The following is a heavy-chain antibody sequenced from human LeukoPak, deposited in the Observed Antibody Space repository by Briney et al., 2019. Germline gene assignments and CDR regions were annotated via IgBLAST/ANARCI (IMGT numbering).Heavy chain of an antibody. V-gene: IGHV1-46*01. CDR3: ARDATPTTTLFY. D-gene: IGHD4-17*01. J-gene: IGHJ4*02. CDR1: GYTFTSNY. Sequence: ASVKVSCKASGYTFTSNYIHWVRQAPGQGLEWMGMIYPRDGSTSYAQKFQGRVTMTRDTSASTVYMELSSLRSEDTAVYYCARDATPTTTLFYWGQGTLVTVSS. CDR2: IYPRDGST.